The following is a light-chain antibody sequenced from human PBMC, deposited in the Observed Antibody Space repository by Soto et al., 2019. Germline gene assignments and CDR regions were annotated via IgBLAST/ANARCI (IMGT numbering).Light chain of an antibody. CDR1: SSDVGGYNY. CDR3: CSYTTSNTRQIV. Sequence: QSVPTQPASGSGAPGQSITISCTGTSSDVGGYNYVSWYQHHPGKAPKLMIYDVSNRPSGVSNRFTGSKSGNTASLTISGLQPEDEADYYCCSYTTSNTRQIVFGTGTKVT. J-gene: IGLJ1*01. V-gene: IGLV2-14*03. CDR2: DVS.